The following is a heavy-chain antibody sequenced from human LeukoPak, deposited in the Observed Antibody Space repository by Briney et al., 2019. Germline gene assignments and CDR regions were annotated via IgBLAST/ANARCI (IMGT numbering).Heavy chain of an antibody. J-gene: IGHJ4*02. D-gene: IGHD5-12*01. Sequence: GGSLRLSCAASGFTFSSYAMSWVRQAPGKGLEWVSAVSGSGGSTYYADSVKGRFTISRDNSKNTLYLQMNSLRAVDTAVYYCAKDSYSGYDLYFDYWGQGTLVTVSS. CDR2: VSGSGGST. V-gene: IGHV3-23*01. CDR1: GFTFSSYA. CDR3: AKDSYSGYDLYFDY.